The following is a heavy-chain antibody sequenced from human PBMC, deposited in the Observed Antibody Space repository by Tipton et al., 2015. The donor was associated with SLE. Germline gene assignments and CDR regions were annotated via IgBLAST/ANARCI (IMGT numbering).Heavy chain of an antibody. Sequence: SLRLSCIGSGFTFRHYAITWVRQAPGKGLESVSVSGGSGVTKFYADSVKGRFTIARDNSKNTIYLQMNGLRVNDTAVHYRAKVESVAGFQYSLDYWGQGTLVTVSS. V-gene: IGHV3-23*01. J-gene: IGHJ4*02. CDR2: SGGSGVTK. D-gene: IGHD6-19*01. CDR1: GFTFRHYA. CDR3: AKVESVAGFQYSLDY.